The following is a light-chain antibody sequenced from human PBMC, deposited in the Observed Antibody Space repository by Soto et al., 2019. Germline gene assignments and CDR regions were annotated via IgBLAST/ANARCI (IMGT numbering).Light chain of an antibody. CDR2: AAS. CDR1: QIIGNY. Sequence: DIQMTQSPSSLSASVGDRVTITCRASQIIGNYLNWYQQKPGKAPELLIYAASTLQSGVPSRFSGSGSGTDFTLTISCLQSEDFATYYCQQYYSFPRTFGQGTKVDIK. CDR3: QQYYSFPRT. V-gene: IGKV1-39*01. J-gene: IGKJ1*01.